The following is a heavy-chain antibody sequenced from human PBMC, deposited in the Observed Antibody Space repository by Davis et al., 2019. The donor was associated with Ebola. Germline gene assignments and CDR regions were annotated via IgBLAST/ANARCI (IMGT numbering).Heavy chain of an antibody. J-gene: IGHJ2*01. CDR2: IYRDERT. CDR1: DFIVSDKY. Sequence: GESLKIPCEASDFIVSDKYMSWVRQAPGKGPEWVSVIYRDERTYYANSVRGRFTISRDNSKNTVYLQMSSLRVEDTAMYYCARHVNGDFWYFDLWGRGTRVTVSS. V-gene: IGHV3-53*01. CDR3: ARHVNGDFWYFDL. D-gene: IGHD4-17*01.